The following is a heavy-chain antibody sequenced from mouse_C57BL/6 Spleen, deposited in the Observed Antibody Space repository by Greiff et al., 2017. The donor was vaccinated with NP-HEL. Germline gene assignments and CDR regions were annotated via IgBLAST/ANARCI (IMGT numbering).Heavy chain of an antibody. CDR1: GFSLTSYG. CDR3: ARYYGSRPYWYFDV. V-gene: IGHV2-2*01. Sequence: VKLMESGPGLVQPSQSLSITCTVSGFSLTSYGVHWVRQSPGKGLEWLGVIWSGGSTDYNAAFISRLSISKDNSKSQVFFKMNSLQADDTAIYYCARYYGSRPYWYFDVWGTGTTVTVSS. CDR2: IWSGGST. J-gene: IGHJ1*03. D-gene: IGHD1-1*01.